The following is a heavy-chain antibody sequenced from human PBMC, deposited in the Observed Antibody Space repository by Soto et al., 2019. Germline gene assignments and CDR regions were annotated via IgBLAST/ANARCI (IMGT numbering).Heavy chain of an antibody. Sequence: EVQLVESGGGLVQPGGSLRLSCAASGFNFSSYWMSWVRQAPGKGLEWVANIKQDGSEKYYVDSVKGRFTISRDNAKNSLYLQMNSLRAEDTAVYYCARAFRGYSYGPNYYYYYMDVWGKGTTVTVSS. V-gene: IGHV3-7*01. CDR3: ARAFRGYSYGPNYYYYYMDV. D-gene: IGHD5-18*01. CDR2: IKQDGSEK. CDR1: GFNFSSYW. J-gene: IGHJ6*03.